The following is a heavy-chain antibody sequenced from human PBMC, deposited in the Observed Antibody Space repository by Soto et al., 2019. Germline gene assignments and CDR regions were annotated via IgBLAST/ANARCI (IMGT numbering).Heavy chain of an antibody. J-gene: IGHJ4*02. V-gene: IGHV4-59*08. CDR2: IYYSGST. CDR3: AGGRDYGDSPIDY. Sequence: SETLSLTCTVSGGSISRYYWSWIRQPPGKGLEWIGSIYYSGSTNYNPSLKSRVTISVDTSKNQFSLKLSSVTAADTAVYYCAGGRDYGDSPIDYWGQGTLVTVSS. CDR1: GGSISRYY. D-gene: IGHD4-17*01.